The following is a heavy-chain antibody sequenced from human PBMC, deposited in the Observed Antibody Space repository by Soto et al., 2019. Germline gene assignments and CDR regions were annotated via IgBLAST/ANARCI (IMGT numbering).Heavy chain of an antibody. CDR1: GGTFSGYA. J-gene: IGHJ6*02. V-gene: IGHV1-69*06. D-gene: IGHD3-3*01. CDR2: IIPIFGTA. CDR3: ARKFGVVIIMEPYYYYGMDV. Sequence: SVKVSCKASGGTFSGYAISWVRQAPGQGLEWMGGIIPIFGTANYAQKFQGRVTITADKSTSTAYMELSSLRSEDTAVYYCARKFGVVIIMEPYYYYGMDVWGQGTTVTVSS.